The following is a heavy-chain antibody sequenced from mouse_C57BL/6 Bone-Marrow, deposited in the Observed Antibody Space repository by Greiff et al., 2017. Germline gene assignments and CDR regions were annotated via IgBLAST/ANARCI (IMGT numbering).Heavy chain of an antibody. CDR1: GYTFTSYW. CDR3: ARSYYGSSSDY. CDR2: IGPNSGGT. Sequence: VQLQQPGAELVKPGASVKLSCKASGYTFTSYWMHWVKQRPGRGLEWIGRIGPNSGGTKYNEKFKSKATLTVDKPSSTAYMQLSSLTSEDAAVYYCARSYYGSSSDYWGQGTTLTVSS. J-gene: IGHJ2*01. D-gene: IGHD1-1*01. V-gene: IGHV1-72*01.